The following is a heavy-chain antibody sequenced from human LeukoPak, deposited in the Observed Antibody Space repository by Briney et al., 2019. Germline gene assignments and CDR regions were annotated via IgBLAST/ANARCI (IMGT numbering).Heavy chain of an antibody. V-gene: IGHV4-59*08. D-gene: IGHD3-22*01. CDR2: IYYSGST. CDR3: AGTTYYYDSSGYSYSYYFNY. J-gene: IGHJ4*02. CDR1: GGSISSYY. Sequence: SETLSLTCTVSGGSISSYYWSWIRQPPGKGLEWIGYIYYSGSTNYNPSLKSRVTISVDTSKNQFSLKLSSVTAADTAVYYCAGTTYYYDSSGYSYSYYFNYWGQGTLVTVSS.